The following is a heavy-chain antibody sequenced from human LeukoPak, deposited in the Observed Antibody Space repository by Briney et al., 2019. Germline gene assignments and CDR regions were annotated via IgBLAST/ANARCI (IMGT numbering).Heavy chain of an antibody. V-gene: IGHV3-74*01. Sequence: PGGSLRLSCAASGFTFSSYWMHWVRQAPGKGLVWVSRIKSDGSTTTYADSVKGRFTISRDNAKNSLYLQMNSLRAEDTAVYYCARSRGAGPGAYFDYWGQGTLITVSS. CDR1: GFTFSSYW. D-gene: IGHD6-19*01. CDR3: ARSRGAGPGAYFDY. CDR2: IKSDGSTT. J-gene: IGHJ4*02.